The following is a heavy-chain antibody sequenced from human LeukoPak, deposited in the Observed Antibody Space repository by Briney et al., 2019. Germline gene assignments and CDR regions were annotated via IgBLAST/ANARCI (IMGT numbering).Heavy chain of an antibody. Sequence: GGSLRLSCAASGFPFSDYYMIWIRQAPGKGLEWVSCVSRSNTYTNYADSVKGRFTISRDNSKNTLYLQMNSLRAEDTAVYYCAKDLVGYDILTGYTPALDYWGQGTLVTVSS. CDR2: VSRSNTYT. D-gene: IGHD3-9*01. V-gene: IGHV3-11*05. J-gene: IGHJ4*02. CDR1: GFPFSDYY. CDR3: AKDLVGYDILTGYTPALDY.